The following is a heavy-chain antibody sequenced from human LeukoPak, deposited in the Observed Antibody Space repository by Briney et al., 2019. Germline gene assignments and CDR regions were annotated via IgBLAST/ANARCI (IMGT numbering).Heavy chain of an antibody. Sequence: SETLSLTCTVSGGSISSSSYSWSWIRQPAGKGLEWIGRIYTSGSTNYNPSLKSRVTISVDTSKKQFSLKLSSVTAADTAVYYCAREKIGYYDGSGRGWFDPWGQGTLVTVSS. CDR1: GGSISSSSYS. CDR2: IYTSGST. D-gene: IGHD3-22*01. J-gene: IGHJ5*02. CDR3: AREKIGYYDGSGRGWFDP. V-gene: IGHV4-61*02.